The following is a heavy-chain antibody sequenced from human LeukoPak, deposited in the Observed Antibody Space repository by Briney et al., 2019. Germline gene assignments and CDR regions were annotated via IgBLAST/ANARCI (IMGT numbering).Heavy chain of an antibody. CDR3: ARVRSPYCSSTNCYLYGMDV. V-gene: IGHV1-2*02. CDR1: GYTFTGYY. J-gene: IGHJ6*02. CDR2: INPNSGGT. Sequence: ASVKVSCKASGYTFTGYYMHWVRQAPGQGLEWMGWINPNSGGTNYAQKFQGRVTMTRDTSISTAYMELSRLRSDDTAAYYCARVRSPYCSSTNCYLYGMDVWGQGTTVTVSS. D-gene: IGHD2-2*01.